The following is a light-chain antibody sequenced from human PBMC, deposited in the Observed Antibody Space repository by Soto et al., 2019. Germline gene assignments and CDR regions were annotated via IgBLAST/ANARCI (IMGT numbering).Light chain of an antibody. J-gene: IGLJ3*02. CDR2: LEGSGSY. CDR3: ETWDHQTHGV. V-gene: IGLV4-60*03. CDR1: SGHSTYI. Sequence: QPVLTQSSSASASLGSSVKLTCTLSSGHSTYIILWHQQQPGKAPRYLIKLEGSGSYNKGRGVPDRFSGSSSGADRYLNISNLQSEDEADYNCETWDHQTHGVFCGGTKHTVL.